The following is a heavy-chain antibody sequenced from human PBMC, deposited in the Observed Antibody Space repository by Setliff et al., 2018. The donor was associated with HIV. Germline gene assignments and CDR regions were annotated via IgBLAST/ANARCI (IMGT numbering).Heavy chain of an antibody. CDR3: ARQSGYTRGWDIFGLVAGSFDI. V-gene: IGHV4-39*01. J-gene: IGHJ3*02. CDR1: DGSISSSSYY. D-gene: IGHD3-3*01. Sequence: PSETLSLTCNVSDGSISSSSYYWAWIRQPPGKGPAWIGTIYYSGNTYYRPSLKSRVTVSIDASKNQFSLRLNSVTAADTAVYYFARQSGYTRGWDIFGLVAGSFDIWGQGTMVTVSS. CDR2: IYYSGNT.